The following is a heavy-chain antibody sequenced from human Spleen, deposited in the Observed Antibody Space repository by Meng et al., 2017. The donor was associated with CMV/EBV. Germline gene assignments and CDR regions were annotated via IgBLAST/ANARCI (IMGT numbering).Heavy chain of an antibody. CDR3: ARDVLGGWSGADS. Sequence: ASVKVSCKASGYTFTSYGISWVRQAPGQGLEWMGWISAYHGNTKYSQKFQGRVTMTTDTSTSTAYMELRSLRSDDTALYYCARDVLGGWSGADSWGQGTLVTVSS. CDR2: ISAYHGNT. J-gene: IGHJ5*01. V-gene: IGHV1-18*01. D-gene: IGHD6-19*01. CDR1: GYTFTSYG.